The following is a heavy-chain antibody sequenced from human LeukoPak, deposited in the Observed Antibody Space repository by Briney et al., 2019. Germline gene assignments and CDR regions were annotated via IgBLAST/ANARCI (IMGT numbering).Heavy chain of an antibody. J-gene: IGHJ4*02. CDR2: IYTSGST. CDR3: ARGRPYSGSLRYYFDY. CDR1: GGSISSYY. D-gene: IGHD1-26*01. Sequence: SETLSLTCTVSGGSISSYYWSWIRQPAGKGLEWIGRIYTSGSTNYNPSLKSRVTMSVDTPKNQFSLKLSSVTASDTAVYYCARGRPYSGSLRYYFDYWGQGTLVTVSS. V-gene: IGHV4-4*07.